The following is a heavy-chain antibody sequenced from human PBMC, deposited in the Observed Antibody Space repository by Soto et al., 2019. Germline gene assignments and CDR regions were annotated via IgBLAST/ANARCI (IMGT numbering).Heavy chain of an antibody. D-gene: IGHD1-26*01. V-gene: IGHV3-7*01. CDR3: ATSTGAPGNY. CDR1: GFTVSSVC. J-gene: IGHJ4*02. Sequence: GGSLRLSFVASGFTVSSVCRSWARQAPGKGLEWVANIKQDGSHKYYVPSVKGRFTISRDNAKNSLYLQMNSLRAEDAAVYYCATSTGAPGNYWGRGTLVTVSS. CDR2: IKQDGSHK.